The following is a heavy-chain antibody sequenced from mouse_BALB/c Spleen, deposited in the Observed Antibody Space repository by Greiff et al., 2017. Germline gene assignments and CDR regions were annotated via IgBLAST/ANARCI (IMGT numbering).Heavy chain of an antibody. J-gene: IGHJ2*01. CDR2: INSNGGST. CDR3: ARDRFTLDY. D-gene: IGHD1-1*01. CDR1: GFTFSSYG. Sequence: EVQVVESGGGLVQPGGSLKLSCAASGFTFSSYGMSWVRQTPDKRLELVATINSNGGSTYYPDSVKGRFTISRDNAKNTLYLQMSSLKSEDTAMYYCARDRFTLDYWGQGTTLTVSS. V-gene: IGHV5-6-3*01.